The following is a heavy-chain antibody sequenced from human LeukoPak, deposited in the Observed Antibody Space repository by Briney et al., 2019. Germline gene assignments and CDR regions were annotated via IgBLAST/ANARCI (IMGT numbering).Heavy chain of an antibody. CDR1: GFTFSSYE. D-gene: IGHD2/OR15-2a*01. CDR3: ARVIGFDY. CDR2: ISSSGSII. J-gene: IGHJ4*02. Sequence: GGSLRLSCAASGFTFSSYEMNWVRQAPGKGLEWVSYISSSGSIIYYADSVKGRFTISRDNAENSLYLQMNSPRAEDTAVYYCARVIGFDYWGQGTLVTVSS. V-gene: IGHV3-48*03.